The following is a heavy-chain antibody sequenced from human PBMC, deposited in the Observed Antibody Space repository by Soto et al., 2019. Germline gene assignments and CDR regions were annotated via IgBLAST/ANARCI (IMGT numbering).Heavy chain of an antibody. J-gene: IGHJ4*02. Sequence: GGSLRLSCAASGFIFSASGMHWVRQAPGKGLEWVAVILYDGNNKYYADSVKGRFTISRDNSKNTLYLQMNSLRAEDTAVYYCAKAGYCSGSSCYHYFADWGQGTLVTVSS. CDR2: ILYDGNNK. D-gene: IGHD2-15*01. CDR3: AKAGYCSGSSCYHYFAD. V-gene: IGHV3-30*18. CDR1: GFIFSASG.